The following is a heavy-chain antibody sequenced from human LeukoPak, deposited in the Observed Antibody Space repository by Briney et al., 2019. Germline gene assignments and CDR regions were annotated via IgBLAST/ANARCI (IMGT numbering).Heavy chain of an antibody. Sequence: PGESLKISCKGSGYSFTSYWIGWVRQMPGKGLEWMGIIYPGDSDTRYSPSFQGQVTISADKSISTAYLQWSSLKASDTAMYYCAVRDDFWSGYNNAFDIWGQGTMVTVSS. J-gene: IGHJ3*02. CDR1: GYSFTSYW. V-gene: IGHV5-51*01. CDR2: IYPGDSDT. D-gene: IGHD3-3*01. CDR3: AVRDDFWSGYNNAFDI.